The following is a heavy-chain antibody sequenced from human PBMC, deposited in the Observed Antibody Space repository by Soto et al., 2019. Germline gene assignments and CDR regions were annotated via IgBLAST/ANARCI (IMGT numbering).Heavy chain of an antibody. CDR3: GRESGETWDYEAS. Sequence: QVQLQESGPGLVRLSETLSLTCTVSGGSISSYRWSWIRQPAGKGLEWIGRLNTYGNTHYNPSLKSRVTVSVDTSRNQFFLTLRSVTAADSAVYHCGRESGETWDYEASWGQGTPVTVSS. V-gene: IGHV4-4*07. CDR2: LNTYGNT. D-gene: IGHD1-7*01. CDR1: GGSISSYR. J-gene: IGHJ5*02.